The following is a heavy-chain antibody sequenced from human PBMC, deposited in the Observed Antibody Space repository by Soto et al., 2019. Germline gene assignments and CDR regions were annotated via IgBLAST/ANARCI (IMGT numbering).Heavy chain of an antibody. V-gene: IGHV3-30*18. J-gene: IGHJ4*02. Sequence: QVQLVESGGGVVQPGTSLRLSCAASGFTFTNYAMHWVRQAPGKGPEWVAVISYDGTYKYYADSVKGRFTISRDNPKNTLSLQVNSLRAEDTAVYYCANNPRGGSGFTFYFDYWGQGTLVTVSS. D-gene: IGHD6-19*01. CDR2: ISYDGTYK. CDR1: GFTFTNYA. CDR3: ANNPRGGSGFTFYFDY.